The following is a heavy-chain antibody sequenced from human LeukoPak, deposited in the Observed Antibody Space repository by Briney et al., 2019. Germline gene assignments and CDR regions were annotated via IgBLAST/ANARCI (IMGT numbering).Heavy chain of an antibody. D-gene: IGHD5-12*01. Sequence: ASVKVSCKASGYTFTGYYMHWVRQAPGQGLEWMGWINPNSGGTNYAQKFQGRVTMTRDTSISTAYMELSRLRSDDTAVYYCARLYSGYGGYFDYWGQGTLVTVSS. J-gene: IGHJ4*02. V-gene: IGHV1-2*02. CDR2: INPNSGGT. CDR1: GYTFTGYY. CDR3: ARLYSGYGGYFDY.